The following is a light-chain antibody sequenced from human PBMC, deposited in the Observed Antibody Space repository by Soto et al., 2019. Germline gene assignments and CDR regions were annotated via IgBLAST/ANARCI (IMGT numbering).Light chain of an antibody. Sequence: DVVMTQSPLSLPVTLGQPASISCRSSQSLVSSDGHTYLLWLQQRPGQCPRRLLYTVSNRDSGVLDRVSGSGSVTTFTLKISRVEAEDVGVYYCVQGIHWPFTFGQGTRLEIK. CDR2: TVS. CDR3: VQGIHWPFT. J-gene: IGKJ2*01. V-gene: IGKV2-30*01. CDR1: QSLVSSDGHTY.